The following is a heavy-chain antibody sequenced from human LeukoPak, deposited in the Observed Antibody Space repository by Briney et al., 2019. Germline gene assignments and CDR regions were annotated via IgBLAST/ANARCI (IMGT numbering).Heavy chain of an antibody. CDR3: ARWGGYSYGFTRGFDS. V-gene: IGHV4-4*07. CDR2: IYASGST. Sequence: SETLSLTCTVSGGSTSSYYWSWIRQPAGKGLEWIGRIYASGSTTYNPSLKSRVTISLDTSKNQFSLKLTSVTAADTAVYYCARWGGYSYGFTRGFDSWGQGTLVTVSS. D-gene: IGHD5-18*01. CDR1: GGSTSSYY. J-gene: IGHJ4*02.